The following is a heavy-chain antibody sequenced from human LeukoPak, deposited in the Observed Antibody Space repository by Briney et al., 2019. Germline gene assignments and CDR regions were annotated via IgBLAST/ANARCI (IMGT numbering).Heavy chain of an antibody. J-gene: IGHJ4*02. D-gene: IGHD6-19*01. V-gene: IGHV3-15*01. CDR3: ITFSFTSGWF. CDR2: IKSKSSGGTT. Sequence: PGGSLRLSCAASGFTFSSYAMSWVRQAPGKGLEWVGRIKSKSSGGTTDYAAPVKGRFTISRDDSKNMVDLQMNSLKAEDTAVYYCITFSFTSGWFWGQGTLVTVSS. CDR1: GFTFSSYA.